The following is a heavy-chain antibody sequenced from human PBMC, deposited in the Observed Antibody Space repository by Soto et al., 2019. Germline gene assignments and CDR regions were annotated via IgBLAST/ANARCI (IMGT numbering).Heavy chain of an antibody. Sequence: QVQLQESGPGLLKPSETLSLTCTVSGGSISSGDSYWSWIRQPPGKGLEWIGYIYYSGSTYYNPSLKSRVTISVDTSTNQVSLKLFSVTAADTAVYYCARVADFWSGYRWGQGTLVTVSS. CDR2: IYYSGST. CDR1: GGSISSGDSY. CDR3: ARVADFWSGYR. J-gene: IGHJ4*02. D-gene: IGHD3-3*01. V-gene: IGHV4-30-4*01.